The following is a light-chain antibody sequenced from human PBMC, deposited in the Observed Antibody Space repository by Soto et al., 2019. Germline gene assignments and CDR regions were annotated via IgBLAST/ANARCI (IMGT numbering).Light chain of an antibody. CDR3: QHYDSLPIT. J-gene: IGKJ5*01. CDR1: QSVSSSY. V-gene: IGKV3-20*01. CDR2: GAS. Sequence: EIVLTQSPGTLSLSPGERATLSCRASQSVSSSYLAWYQQKPGQPPRLLIYGASSRATGIPDRFSGSGSGTEFTLTISRLEPEDFAVFYCQHYDSLPITFGQGTRLETK.